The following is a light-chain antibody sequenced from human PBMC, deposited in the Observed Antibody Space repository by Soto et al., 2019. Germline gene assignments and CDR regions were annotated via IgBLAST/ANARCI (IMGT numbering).Light chain of an antibody. CDR2: DAA. Sequence: EIVLTQSPAPLSLSPGERATLSCRASQSISSSLAWYQQKPGQAPRLLIHDAAIRATGFPANFSGSRSGTDFTLTSGSREPEDFAVYYCQQRSEWPRTFGQGTKVEIK. V-gene: IGKV3-11*01. CDR3: QQRSEWPRT. J-gene: IGKJ1*01. CDR1: QSISSS.